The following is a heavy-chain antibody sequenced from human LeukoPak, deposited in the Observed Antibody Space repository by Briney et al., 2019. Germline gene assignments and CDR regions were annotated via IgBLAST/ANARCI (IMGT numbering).Heavy chain of an antibody. CDR2: ISYDGSNK. Sequence: GGSLRLSCAASGFTFSSYAMHWVRQAPGKGLEWVAVISYDGSNKYYADSVKGRFTISRDNSKNTLYLQMNSLRAEDTAVYYCAKGMDSSGYYPYYFDYWGQGTLVTVSS. CDR3: AKGMDSSGYYPYYFDY. J-gene: IGHJ4*02. V-gene: IGHV3-30-3*01. D-gene: IGHD3-22*01. CDR1: GFTFSSYA.